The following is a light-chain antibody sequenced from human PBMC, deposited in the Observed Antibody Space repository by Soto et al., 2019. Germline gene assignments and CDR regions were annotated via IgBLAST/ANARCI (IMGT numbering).Light chain of an antibody. Sequence: QSVLTQPPSASGTPGQTVAISCSGSNSNIGTNTVNWYQQFPGTAPKLLIYGNNPRPSGVPDRFSGSKSDTSASLAISGLLSEDESDYYCAAWDDSLNGCVFGGGTKLTVL. CDR1: NSNIGTNT. CDR3: AAWDDSLNGCV. J-gene: IGLJ3*02. CDR2: GNN. V-gene: IGLV1-44*01.